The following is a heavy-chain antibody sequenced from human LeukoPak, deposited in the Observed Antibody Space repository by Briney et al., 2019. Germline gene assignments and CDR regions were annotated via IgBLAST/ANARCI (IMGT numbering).Heavy chain of an antibody. V-gene: IGHV3-23*01. Sequence: PGGSLRLSCAASGFTFSSYAMSWVRQAPGEGLEWVSAISGSGGSTYYADSVKGRFTISRDNSKNTLYLQMNSLRAEDTAVYYCAKAPRGYYDSSGYPEGDAFDIWGQGTMVTVSS. CDR2: ISGSGGST. CDR3: AKAPRGYYDSSGYPEGDAFDI. J-gene: IGHJ3*02. CDR1: GFTFSSYA. D-gene: IGHD3-22*01.